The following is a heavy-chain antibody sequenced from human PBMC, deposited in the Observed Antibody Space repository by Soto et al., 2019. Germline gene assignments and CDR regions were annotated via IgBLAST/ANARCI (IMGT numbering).Heavy chain of an antibody. J-gene: IGHJ6*02. CDR3: AKDIVLMVSMRRNTYYDYGMDV. Sequence: QVQLVESGGGVVQPGRSLRLSCAASGFTFSSYGMHWVRQAPGKGLEWVAVISYDGSNKYYADSVKGRFTISRDKSKNSLYLQMNSLRAEDTAVYYCAKDIVLMVSMRRNTYYDYGMDVWGQGTTVTVS. CDR2: ISYDGSNK. V-gene: IGHV3-30*18. D-gene: IGHD2-8*01. CDR1: GFTFSSYG.